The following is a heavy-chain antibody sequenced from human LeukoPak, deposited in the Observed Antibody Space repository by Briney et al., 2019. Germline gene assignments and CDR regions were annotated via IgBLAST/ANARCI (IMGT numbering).Heavy chain of an antibody. V-gene: IGHV3-7*01. CDR3: AVSEGGDYGDYVLC. D-gene: IGHD4-17*01. CDR2: IKQDGSER. J-gene: IGHJ4*02. Sequence: GGSPRLSCAASAFTFSSYWMSWLRKAPGKGLEWVANIKQDGSERFYVDSVKGRFTISRDNAKNSLYLQINSLRAEGTAVHYCAVSEGGDYGDYVLCWGQGTLVTVSS. CDR1: AFTFSSYW.